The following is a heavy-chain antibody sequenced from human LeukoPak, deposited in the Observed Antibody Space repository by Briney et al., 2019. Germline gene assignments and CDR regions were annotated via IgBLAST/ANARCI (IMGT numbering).Heavy chain of an antibody. J-gene: IGHJ3*02. Sequence: GGSLRLSCAASGFTFSDYYMSWIRQAPGKGLEWVSYISSSGSTIYYADPVKGRFTISRDNAKNSLYLQMNSLRAEDTAVYYCARDRKYQLLSHAFDTWGQGTMVTVSS. V-gene: IGHV3-11*04. D-gene: IGHD2-2*01. CDR3: ARDRKYQLLSHAFDT. CDR1: GFTFSDYY. CDR2: ISSSGSTI.